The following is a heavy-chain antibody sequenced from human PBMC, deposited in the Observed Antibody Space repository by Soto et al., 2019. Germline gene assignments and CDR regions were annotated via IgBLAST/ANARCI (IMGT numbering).Heavy chain of an antibody. CDR1: ELKIGDYA. J-gene: IGHJ5*02. CDR2: IRSKAYGGTT. CDR3: TRGTAGEQQLVVDWFDP. D-gene: IGHD6-13*01. Sequence: SKRVWYAVFELKIGDYAVSGFRQAEGKGREWVGFIRSKAYGGTTEYAASVKGRFTISRDDSKSIAYLQMNSLKTEDTAVYYCTRGTAGEQQLVVDWFDPWGQGTLVTIS. V-gene: IGHV3-49*03.